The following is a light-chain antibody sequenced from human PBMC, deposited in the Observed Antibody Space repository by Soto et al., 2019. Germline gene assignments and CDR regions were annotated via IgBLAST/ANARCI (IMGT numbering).Light chain of an antibody. V-gene: IGKV1-39*01. Sequence: DIQMTQSPSSLSASVGDRVTITCRASQSISSYLNGYQQKPGKAPKLLIYAASSWQSGVPSRFSGSGSGTDFTLTISSLQPEDFATYYCQQSYSTPWTFGQGTKVEIK. CDR3: QQSYSTPWT. J-gene: IGKJ1*01. CDR1: QSISSY. CDR2: AAS.